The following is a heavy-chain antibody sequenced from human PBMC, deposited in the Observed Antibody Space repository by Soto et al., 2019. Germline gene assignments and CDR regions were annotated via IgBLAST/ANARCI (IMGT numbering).Heavy chain of an antibody. V-gene: IGHV1-2*04. CDR1: GYTFTGYY. Sequence: ASVKVSCKASGYTFTGYYMHWVRQAPGQGLEWMGWINPNSGGTNYAQKFQGWVTMTRDTSISTAYMELSRLRSDDTAVYYCARMGKGPEHQLVGGGLASGDYSGVDGGGKAT. CDR2: INPNSGGT. J-gene: IGHJ6*04. CDR3: ARMGKGPEHQLVGGGLASGDYSGVDG. D-gene: IGHD6-13*01.